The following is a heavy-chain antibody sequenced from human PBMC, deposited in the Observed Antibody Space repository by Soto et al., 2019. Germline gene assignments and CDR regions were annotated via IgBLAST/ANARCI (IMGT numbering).Heavy chain of an antibody. CDR3: AKDLYYDILTGYYDAFDI. V-gene: IGHV3-23*01. CDR2: ISGSGGST. D-gene: IGHD3-9*01. Sequence: PGGSLRLSCAASGFTFSSYAMSWVRQAPGKGLEWVSAISGSGGSTYYADSVKGRFTISRDNSKNTLYLQMNSLRAEDTAVYYCAKDLYYDILTGYYDAFDIWGQGTTVTVSS. CDR1: GFTFSSYA. J-gene: IGHJ3*02.